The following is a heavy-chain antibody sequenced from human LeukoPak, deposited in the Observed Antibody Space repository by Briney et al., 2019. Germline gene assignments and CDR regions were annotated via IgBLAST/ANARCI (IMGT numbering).Heavy chain of an antibody. J-gene: IGHJ4*02. CDR2: ISSNGGST. CDR1: GFTFSSYA. D-gene: IGHD5-18*01. CDR3: VKDGWIQLWLRFDYFDY. V-gene: IGHV3-64D*06. Sequence: GGSLRLSCSASGFTFSSYAMHWVRQAPGKGLEYVSAISSNGGSTYYADSAKGRFTISRDNSKSTLYLQMSSLRAEDTAVYYCVKDGWIQLWLRFDYFDYWGQGTLVTVSS.